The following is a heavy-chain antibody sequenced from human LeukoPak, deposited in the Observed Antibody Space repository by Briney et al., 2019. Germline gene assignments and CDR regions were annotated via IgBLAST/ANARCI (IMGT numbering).Heavy chain of an antibody. CDR3: ANHITSSSWSRIDY. Sequence: GGSLRLSCAASGFTFSSYAMSWVRQAPGKGLEWVSAISGSGGSTYYADSVKGRFTISRDNSKNTLYLQMNSLRAEDTAVYYCANHITSSSWSRIDYWGQGTLVTVSS. V-gene: IGHV3-23*01. CDR2: ISGSGGST. CDR1: GFTFSSYA. D-gene: IGHD6-13*01. J-gene: IGHJ4*02.